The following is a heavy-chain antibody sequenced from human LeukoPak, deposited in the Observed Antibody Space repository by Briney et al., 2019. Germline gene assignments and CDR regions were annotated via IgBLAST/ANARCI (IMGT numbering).Heavy chain of an antibody. J-gene: IGHJ4*02. CDR3: ASAFRNDYANY. Sequence: PGGSLRLSCAASGFTFSSYAMSWVRQAPGKGLEWVSAISGSGGTTYFADSVKGRFTISRDNSKNTLYLQMNSLRAEDTAVYYCASAFRNDYANYWGQGTLVTVSS. D-gene: IGHD4-17*01. V-gene: IGHV3-23*01. CDR1: GFTFSSYA. CDR2: ISGSGGTT.